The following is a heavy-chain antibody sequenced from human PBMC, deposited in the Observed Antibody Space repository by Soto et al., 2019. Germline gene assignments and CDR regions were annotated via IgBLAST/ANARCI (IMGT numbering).Heavy chain of an antibody. J-gene: IGHJ4*02. CDR2: VSYDGSKQ. Sequence: QVQLVESGGGVVQPRRSLRVSCAASGFTFSNYAMHWVRQAPGKGLEWVAVVSYDGSKQFYADSVEGRFTISRDSSKSTLYLHMDNLRDEDTAVYYCASDRVYYYDNSGYYNFDYWGQGTLVTVSS. CDR1: GFTFSNYA. CDR3: ASDRVYYYDNSGYYNFDY. V-gene: IGHV3-30-3*01. D-gene: IGHD3-22*01.